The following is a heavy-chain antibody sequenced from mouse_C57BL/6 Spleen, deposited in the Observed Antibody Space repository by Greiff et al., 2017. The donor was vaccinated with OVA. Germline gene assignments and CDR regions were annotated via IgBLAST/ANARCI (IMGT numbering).Heavy chain of an antibody. CDR3: ARSGQLRLQSAY. D-gene: IGHD3-2*02. CDR1: GYSFTDYN. Sequence: VQLQQSGPELVKPGPSVKISCKASGYSFTDYNMNWVKQRPGQGLEWIGKIGPGSGSTYYNEKFKGKATLTADKSSSTAYMQLSSLTSEDSAVYFCARSGQLRLQSAYWGQGTLVTVSA. CDR2: IGPGSGST. V-gene: IGHV1-77*01. J-gene: IGHJ3*01.